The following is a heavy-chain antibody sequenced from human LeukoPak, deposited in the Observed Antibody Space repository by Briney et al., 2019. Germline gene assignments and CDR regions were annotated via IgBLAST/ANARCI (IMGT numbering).Heavy chain of an antibody. V-gene: IGHV3-21*01. CDR3: ARDPYSGNYGNYYYYYMDV. CDR2: ITSSGAYI. J-gene: IGHJ6*03. D-gene: IGHD1-26*01. Sequence: GGSLRLSCAASGFTFNYYNMNWVRQAPGKALEWVSSITSSGAYIFYADSVRGRFTITRDNAKDSLYLQMNSLGPEDTAVYYCARDPYSGNYGNYYYYYMDVWGKGTTVTISS. CDR1: GFTFNYYN.